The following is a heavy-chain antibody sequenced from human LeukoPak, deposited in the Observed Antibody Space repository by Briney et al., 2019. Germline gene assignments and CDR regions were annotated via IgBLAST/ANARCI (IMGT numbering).Heavy chain of an antibody. CDR3: ARARIDY. Sequence: GGSLRLSCAASGFTVSNYWMTWVRQAPGKGLEWVANIKPDGDEKYYVDSVKGRFTISRDNAKNSLYLQMHSLRAEDTAVYYCARARIDYWGRGTLVTVSS. J-gene: IGHJ4*02. CDR1: GFTVSNYW. CDR2: IKPDGDEK. V-gene: IGHV3-7*04.